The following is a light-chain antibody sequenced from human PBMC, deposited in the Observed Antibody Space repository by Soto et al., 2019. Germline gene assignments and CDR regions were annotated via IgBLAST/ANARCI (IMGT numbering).Light chain of an antibody. V-gene: IGKV1-39*01. J-gene: IGKJ4*01. CDR2: GAS. CDR1: QSIGTY. Sequence: DIQMTQSRSSLPASVGDRIIITCRAGQSIGTYLSWYQQKPGKAPKLLIYGASNLQSEVPSRFSGSGSGTDFTLTITSLQPEDFASYYCQQIYTIPLTFGGGTKVDIK. CDR3: QQIYTIPLT.